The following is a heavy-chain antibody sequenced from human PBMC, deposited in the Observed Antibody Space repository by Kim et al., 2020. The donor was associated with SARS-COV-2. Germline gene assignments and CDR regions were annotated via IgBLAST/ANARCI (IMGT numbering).Heavy chain of an antibody. CDR3: ARGRVNYMKITMVRGVIITPAGMDV. CDR2: INHSGST. D-gene: IGHD3-10*01. V-gene: IGHV4-34*01. J-gene: IGHJ6*02. CDR1: GGSFSGYY. Sequence: SETLSLTCAVYGGSFSGYYWSWIRQPPGKGLEWIGEINHSGSTNYNPSLKSRVTISVDTSKNQFSLKLSSVTAADTAVYYCARGRVNYMKITMVRGVIITPAGMDVWGQGTTVTVSS.